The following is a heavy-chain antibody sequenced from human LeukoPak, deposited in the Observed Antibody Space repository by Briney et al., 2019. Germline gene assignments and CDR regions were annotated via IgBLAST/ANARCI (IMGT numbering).Heavy chain of an antibody. D-gene: IGHD4-17*01. CDR3: ARGARAKTTVYYYYYMDV. CDR2: IYYSGST. CDR1: GGSVSSYY. J-gene: IGHJ6*03. V-gene: IGHV4-59*02. Sequence: PPETLSLTCTVSGGSVSSYYWSWIRQPPGKGLEWIGYIYYSGSTNYNPSLKSRVTISVDTSKNQFSLKLSSVTAADTAVYYCARGARAKTTVYYYYYMDVWGKGTTVTVSS.